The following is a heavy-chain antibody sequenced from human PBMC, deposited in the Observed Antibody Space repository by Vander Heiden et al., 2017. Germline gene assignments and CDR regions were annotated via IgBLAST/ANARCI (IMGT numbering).Heavy chain of an antibody. CDR3: AKGHLSWDLDY. CDR1: GFTFNNYA. Sequence: EVQLLASGGGLVQPGGSLSLSCAAPGFTFNNYAMSWVRRAPGRGLEWVSAISSGGDGTYYADSVKGRFTISRDNSKNTLNLQMNSLRVEDTAVYFCAKGHLSWDLDYWGQGALVTVSS. D-gene: IGHD2-15*01. CDR2: ISSGGDGT. J-gene: IGHJ4*02. V-gene: IGHV3-23*01.